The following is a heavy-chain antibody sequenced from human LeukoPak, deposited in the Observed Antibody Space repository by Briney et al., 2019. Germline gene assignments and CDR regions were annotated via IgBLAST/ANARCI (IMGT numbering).Heavy chain of an antibody. CDR1: GYTFTRNY. J-gene: IGHJ4*02. CDR3: ARMDMDTAMVTNYLDH. V-gene: IGHV1-46*01. D-gene: IGHD5-18*01. Sequence: ASVKISCKASGYTFTRNYMHWARQAPGQGLEWMGVIHPSGSSTNYAQKFQGRVTMTKDTSTSTVYIELSSLRSEDTAVYYCARMDMDTAMVTNYLDHWGQGTLVTVSS. CDR2: IHPSGSST.